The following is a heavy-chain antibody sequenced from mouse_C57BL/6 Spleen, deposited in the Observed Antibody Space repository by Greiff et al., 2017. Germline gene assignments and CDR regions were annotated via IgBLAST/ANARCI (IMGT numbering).Heavy chain of an antibody. V-gene: IGHV1-42*01. CDR2: INPSTGGT. J-gene: IGHJ4*01. Sequence: VQLKESGPELVKPGASVKISCKASGYSFTGYYMNWVKQSPEKSLEWIGEINPSTGGTTYNQKFKAKATLTVDKSSSTAYMQLKSLTSEDSAVYYCARDEAMDYWGQGTSVTVSS. CDR1: GYSFTGYY. CDR3: ARDEAMDY.